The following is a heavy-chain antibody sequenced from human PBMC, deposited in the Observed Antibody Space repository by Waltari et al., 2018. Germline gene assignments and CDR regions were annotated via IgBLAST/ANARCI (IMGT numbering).Heavy chain of an antibody. V-gene: IGHV3-66*02. CDR3: ARARDEHTAMVFFDL. CDR2: MYPPGSS. Sequence: DVQLAESGGGLVHPGGCLRLSCAASGFPVPRPPMSWVRQSPGKGLEWVSVMYPPGSSYNADAVEGRFSISRDISQNTVHLQMNNLRLEDTAIYYCARARDEHTAMVFFDLWGQGTVVTVSS. CDR1: GFPVPRPP. J-gene: IGHJ4*02. D-gene: IGHD5-18*01.